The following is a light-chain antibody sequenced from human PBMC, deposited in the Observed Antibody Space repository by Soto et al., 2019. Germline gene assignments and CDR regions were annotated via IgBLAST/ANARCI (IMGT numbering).Light chain of an antibody. CDR1: RNIARN. V-gene: IGKV1-9*01. Sequence: DIQLTQSPSFLSASVGDRVSISCRASRNIARNLNWYQQKPGIAPKLLIFETSTLQYGVPSRFSGSGSGTEFSLTISSLQPEDFATYYCQQNSALPRTFGGGTRVEIK. J-gene: IGKJ4*02. CDR2: ETS. CDR3: QQNSALPRT.